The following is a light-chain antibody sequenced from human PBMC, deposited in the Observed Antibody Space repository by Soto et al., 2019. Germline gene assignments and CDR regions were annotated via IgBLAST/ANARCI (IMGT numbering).Light chain of an antibody. CDR2: KXS. V-gene: IGKV1-5*03. CDR1: QTVGLW. Sequence: DIHMTQSPSTLSGSLGDRVTVTXRASQTVGLWFAWYQQEPGXPPKXXXDKXSTLKRGVPSRFSGSGSGTEFTLPISSLQPYYFATYYCQHYNSDSEAFGQGTKVDI. CDR3: QHYNSDSEA. J-gene: IGKJ1*01.